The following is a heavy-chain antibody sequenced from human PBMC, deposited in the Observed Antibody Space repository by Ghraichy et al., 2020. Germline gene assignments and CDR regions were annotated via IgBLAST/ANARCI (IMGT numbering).Heavy chain of an antibody. Sequence: LSLTCVASGFTFSSYSMNWVRQAPGKGLEWVSYISYSGSTTYYADSVKGRFTISRDNAKNSLFLQMSSLRDDDTAVYYCARTGGSGRYESTYWGQGTVVAVSS. CDR1: GFTFSSYS. J-gene: IGHJ4*02. D-gene: IGHD6-19*01. CDR2: ISYSGSTT. CDR3: ARTGGSGRYESTY. V-gene: IGHV3-48*02.